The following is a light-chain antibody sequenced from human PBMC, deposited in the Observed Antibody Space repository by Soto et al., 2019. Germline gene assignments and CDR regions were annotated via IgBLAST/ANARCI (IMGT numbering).Light chain of an antibody. Sequence: EIVLTQSPATLSFSPGETATLSCRASESVSNYLDWYQLKPGQAPRLVIFDAGSRATGMPARFSASGSGTDFTLTISGLEPEDFAVYSCQQRYNWPWTVGQGTRGDIK. J-gene: IGKJ1*01. CDR2: DAG. V-gene: IGKV3-11*01. CDR3: QQRYNWPWT. CDR1: ESVSNY.